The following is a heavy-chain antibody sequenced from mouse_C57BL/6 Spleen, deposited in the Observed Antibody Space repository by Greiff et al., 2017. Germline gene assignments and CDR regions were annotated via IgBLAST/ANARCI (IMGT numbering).Heavy chain of an antibody. J-gene: IGHJ1*03. CDR3: ARGDGDWYFDV. Sequence: QVQLKQSGAELAKPGASVKLSCKASGYTFTSYWMHWVKQRPGQGLEWIGYINPSSGYTKYNQKFKDKATLTADKSSSTAYMQLSSLTYEDAAVYYCARGDGDWYFDVWGTGTTVTVSS. D-gene: IGHD1-2*01. CDR1: GYTFTSYW. V-gene: IGHV1-7*01. CDR2: INPSSGYT.